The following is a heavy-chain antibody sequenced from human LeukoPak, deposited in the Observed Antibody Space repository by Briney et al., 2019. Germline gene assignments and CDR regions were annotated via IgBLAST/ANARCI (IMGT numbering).Heavy chain of an antibody. J-gene: IGHJ6*03. CDR3: ARTYLPYYYYYMDV. D-gene: IGHD3-10*01. V-gene: IGHV4-38-2*02. CDR1: GYSISSGYY. CDR2: IYRSGST. Sequence: RSSETLSLTCTVSGYSISSGYYWGWIRQPPGKGLEWIGSIYRSGSTYYNPSLKSRVTISVDTSKNQFSLKLSSVTAADTAVYYCARTYLPYYYYYMDVWGKGTTVTVSS.